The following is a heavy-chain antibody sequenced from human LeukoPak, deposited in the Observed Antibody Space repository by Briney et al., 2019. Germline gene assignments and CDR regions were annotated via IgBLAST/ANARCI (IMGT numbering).Heavy chain of an antibody. CDR1: GGSFSGYY. D-gene: IGHD3-10*01. CDR3: ARLPVPPIREMDGSGSY. CDR2: IKHSGST. J-gene: IGHJ4*02. Sequence: PSETLSLTCAVYGGSFSGYYWSWLRQPPGKGLEWIGEIKHSGSTNYNPSLKSRVTISVDTSKNQFSLKLSSVTAADTAVYYCARLPVPPIREMDGSGSYWGQGTLVTVSS. V-gene: IGHV4-34*01.